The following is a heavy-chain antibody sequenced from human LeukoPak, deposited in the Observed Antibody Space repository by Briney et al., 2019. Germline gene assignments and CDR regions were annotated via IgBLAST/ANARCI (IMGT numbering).Heavy chain of an antibody. V-gene: IGHV4-39*01. Sequence: PSETLSLTCTVSGGSISSSSYYWGWIRQPPTKGLEWIGSIYYGSTFYNPSLKSRVTISVDTSKNQFSLKLTSVTAADTAVYYCARRKVVVVGGVVDIWGQGTMVTVSS. CDR3: ARRKVVVVGGVVDI. J-gene: IGHJ3*02. CDR1: GGSISSSSYY. D-gene: IGHD3-22*01. CDR2: IYYGST.